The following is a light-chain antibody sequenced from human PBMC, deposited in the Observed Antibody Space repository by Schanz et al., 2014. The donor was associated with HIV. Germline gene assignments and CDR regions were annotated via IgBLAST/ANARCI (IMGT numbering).Light chain of an antibody. V-gene: IGLV1-40*01. Sequence: QSVLTQPPSVSGAPGQRVTISCTGSSSNIGAGYDVHWYQQLPGTAPKLLIFGDKNRPSGVPDRYSGSKSDTSASLTITGLQPEDEADYYCQSFDGSLGGVLFGGGTKLTVL. CDR3: QSFDGSLGGVL. CDR2: GDK. J-gene: IGLJ3*02. CDR1: SSNIGAGYD.